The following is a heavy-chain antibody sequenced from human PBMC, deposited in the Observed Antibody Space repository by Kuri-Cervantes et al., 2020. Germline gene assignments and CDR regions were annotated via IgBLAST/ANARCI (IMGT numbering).Heavy chain of an antibody. Sequence: SETLSLTCAVYGGSFSGYYWSWIRQPPGKGLEWIGEINHSGSTNYNPSLKSRVTISVDKSKNQFSLKLSSVTAADTAVYYCARKGNYGDYFYAFDIWGQGTMVTVSS. CDR1: GGSFSGYY. J-gene: IGHJ3*02. CDR2: INHSGST. V-gene: IGHV4-34*01. D-gene: IGHD4-17*01. CDR3: ARKGNYGDYFYAFDI.